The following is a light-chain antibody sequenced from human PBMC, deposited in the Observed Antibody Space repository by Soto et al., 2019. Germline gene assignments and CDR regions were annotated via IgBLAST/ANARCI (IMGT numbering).Light chain of an antibody. CDR2: SNN. CDR1: MSHVGSNA. V-gene: IGLV1-44*01. J-gene: IGLJ1*01. CDR3: ATWDDSLNGDV. Sequence: QSVLTQPPSASASPWQGVIISCAGSMSHVGSNAVNWYQQLPGTAPTLLIYSNNERLSGVPDRFSGSKSGTSASLAISGLQSEDEADYYCATWDDSLNGDVFGTGTKVTVL.